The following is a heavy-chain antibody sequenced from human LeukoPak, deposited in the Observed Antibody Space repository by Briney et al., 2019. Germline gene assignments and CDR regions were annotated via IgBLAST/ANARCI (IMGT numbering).Heavy chain of an antibody. Sequence: VASVKVSCKASGFTFTSSAVQWVRQPRGQRLEWIGGIVVGSGNTNYAQKFQERVTITRDMSTSTVYMELSSLRSEDTAVYYCAAEGRPTVVTFRKGAVDLWGQGTMVTVSS. V-gene: IGHV1-58*01. CDR1: GFTFTSSA. CDR3: AAEGRPTVVTFRKGAVDL. J-gene: IGHJ3*01. CDR2: IVVGSGNT. D-gene: IGHD4-23*01.